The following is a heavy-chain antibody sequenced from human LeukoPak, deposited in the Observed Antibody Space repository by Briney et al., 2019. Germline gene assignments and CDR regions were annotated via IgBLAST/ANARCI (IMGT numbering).Heavy chain of an antibody. CDR1: GFTFSRNG. CDR2: ISSSSSYI. J-gene: IGHJ4*02. D-gene: IGHD3-22*01. V-gene: IGHV3-21*04. CDR3: ARDQAGSLYYYDSSGYCDY. Sequence: PGGSLRLSCAASGFTFSRNGMTWVRQAPGKGLEWVSSISSSSSYIYYADSVKGRFTISRDNAKNSLYLQMNSLRADDTAVYYCARDQAGSLYYYDSSGYCDYWGQGTLVTVSS.